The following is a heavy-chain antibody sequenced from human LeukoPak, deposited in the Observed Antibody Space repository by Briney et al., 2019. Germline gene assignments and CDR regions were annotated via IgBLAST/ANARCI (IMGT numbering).Heavy chain of an antibody. CDR2: TYTGGNS. Sequence: PGGSLRLSCAASGFTVSSIHMVWVRQAPGKGLEWVSVTYTGGNSYYADSVKGRFIISRENAKNSLYLQMNSLRAEDTAVYYCARATIVGATYYDYWGQGTLVTVSS. V-gene: IGHV3-53*01. J-gene: IGHJ4*02. D-gene: IGHD1-26*01. CDR3: ARATIVGATYYDY. CDR1: GFTVSSIH.